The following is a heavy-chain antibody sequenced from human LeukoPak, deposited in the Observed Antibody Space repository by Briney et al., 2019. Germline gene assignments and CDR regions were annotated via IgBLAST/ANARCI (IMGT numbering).Heavy chain of an antibody. CDR2: IYFTGST. CDR1: GDSISSSIYY. D-gene: IGHD5-18*01. CDR3: ARFRYGYGNWFDP. J-gene: IGHJ5*02. Sequence: TSETLSLTCTVSGDSISSSIYYWGWIRQPPGKGLEWIGSIYFTGSTSNNPSLKSRLTISIDTSKNQFSLNLTSVTAADTAVYYCARFRYGYGNWFDPWGQGTLVTVSS. V-gene: IGHV4-39*01.